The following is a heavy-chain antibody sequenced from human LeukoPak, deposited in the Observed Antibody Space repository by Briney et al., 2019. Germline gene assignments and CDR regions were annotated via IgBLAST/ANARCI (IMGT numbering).Heavy chain of an antibody. CDR1: GGSISSSSYY. D-gene: IGHD3-10*01. J-gene: IGHJ6*02. CDR2: IYYSGST. CDR3: ARGSVVRGVIDYYYYGMDV. Sequence: PSETLSLTCTVSGGSISSSSYYWGWIRQPPGKGLEWIGSIYYSGSTYYNPSLKSRVTISVDTSKNQFSLKLSSVTAADTAVYYCARGSVVRGVIDYYYYGMDVWGQGTAVTVSS. V-gene: IGHV4-39*01.